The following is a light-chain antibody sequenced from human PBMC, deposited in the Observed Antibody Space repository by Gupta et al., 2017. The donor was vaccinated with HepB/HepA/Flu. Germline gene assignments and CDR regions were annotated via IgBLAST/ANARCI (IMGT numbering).Light chain of an antibody. Sequence: QSALTQHPSVSGSPGQSITISCTGTSSDVGNYNFVSWFQQYTGNAPNLMNCEVTKRPSGVSSRFSCSKSGNTASLTIYGLQAEDEAYYYCCSYAGSGPVIFGGGTKLTVL. CDR1: SSDVGNYNF. CDR2: EVT. J-gene: IGLJ2*01. V-gene: IGLV2-23*02. CDR3: CSYAGSGPVI.